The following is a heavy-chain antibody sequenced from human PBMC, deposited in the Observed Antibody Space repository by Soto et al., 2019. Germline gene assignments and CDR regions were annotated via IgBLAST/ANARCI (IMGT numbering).Heavy chain of an antibody. V-gene: IGHV1-69*06. CDR2: IMPTFGSA. Sequence: GASVKVSCKASGGTFSGHGIAWVRQVPGQGLEWMGGIMPTFGSATYAPKFQGRVTISADKSTSTAYMELSSLRSEDTAVYFCASERSVQYFDYWGQGPLVTVSS. CDR3: ASERSVQYFDY. D-gene: IGHD1-26*01. J-gene: IGHJ4*02. CDR1: GGTFSGHG.